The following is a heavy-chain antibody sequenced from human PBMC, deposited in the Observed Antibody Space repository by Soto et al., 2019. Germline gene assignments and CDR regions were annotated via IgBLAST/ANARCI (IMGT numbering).Heavy chain of an antibody. D-gene: IGHD6-19*01. V-gene: IGHV3-53*02. CDR3: GSIAVAEGFDP. Sequence: EVLLVETGGALIQPGGSLRLSCAASGFDVSYNYMSWVRQAPGKGLEWLSIIHPDGATYYAGSVKGRFTISRDNSKNTGHLQMNALRGDDTAVYYCGSIAVAEGFDPWGQGTLVTVSS. CDR1: GFDVSYNY. J-gene: IGHJ5*02. CDR2: IHPDGAT.